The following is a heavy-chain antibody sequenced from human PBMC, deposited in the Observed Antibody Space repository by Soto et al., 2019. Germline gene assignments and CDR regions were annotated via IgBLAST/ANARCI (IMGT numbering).Heavy chain of an antibody. CDR3: ARDRGLGSGWYGWFDL. CDR1: GDTIFSSNDY. V-gene: IGHV4-39*07. J-gene: IGHJ5*02. CDR2: IYYSEST. Sequence: TLDLPNTVSGDTIFSSNDYWASISQSPGKGLEWSGNIYYSESTNYNPSLESRVTISVDTSKNQFSLKLSSVTAAHTAVYYCARDRGLGSGWYGWFDLWGQGTLVTVSS. D-gene: IGHD6-19*01.